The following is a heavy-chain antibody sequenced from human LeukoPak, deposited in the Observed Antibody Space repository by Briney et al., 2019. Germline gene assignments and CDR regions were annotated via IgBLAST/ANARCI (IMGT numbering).Heavy chain of an antibody. V-gene: IGHV1-18*01. CDR1: GYTFTSYG. Sequence: ASVKVSCKASGYTFTSYGISWVRQAPGQGLEWMGWMNPNSGSTGYAQKLQGRVTMTTDTSTSTAYMELRSLRSDDTAVYYCARDPVVRGVSGWFDPWGQGTLVTVSS. J-gene: IGHJ5*02. D-gene: IGHD3-10*01. CDR2: MNPNSGST. CDR3: ARDPVVRGVSGWFDP.